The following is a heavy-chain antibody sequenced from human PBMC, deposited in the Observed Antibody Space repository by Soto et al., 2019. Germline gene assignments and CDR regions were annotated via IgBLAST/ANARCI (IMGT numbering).Heavy chain of an antibody. D-gene: IGHD3-10*01. CDR1: GFVFKDSS. CDR3: TRLISAAQDY. CDR2: IRDRAYNYAT. Sequence: EVLLVESGGGLVQPGGSLKLSCAASGFVFKDSSIHWVRQASGKGLEWVGRIRDRAYNYATAYAASVKGRFTISRDDSSHTAYLLMNSLKTEDTAIYYCTRLISAAQDYWGQGTLVTVSS. V-gene: IGHV3-73*01. J-gene: IGHJ4*02.